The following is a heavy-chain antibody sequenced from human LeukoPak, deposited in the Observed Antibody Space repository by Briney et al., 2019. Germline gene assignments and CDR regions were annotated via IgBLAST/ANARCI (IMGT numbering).Heavy chain of an antibody. J-gene: IGHJ4*02. CDR3: ARGVFTIFGVVIIPVSDY. CDR2: INPNSGGT. V-gene: IGHV1-2*02. D-gene: IGHD3-3*01. Sequence: ASVKVSCKASGYTFTSYGISWVRQAPGQGLEWMGWINPNSGGTNYAQKFQGRVTMTRDTSISTAYMELSRLRSDDTAVYYCARGVFTIFGVVIIPVSDYWGQGTLVTVSS. CDR1: GYTFTSYG.